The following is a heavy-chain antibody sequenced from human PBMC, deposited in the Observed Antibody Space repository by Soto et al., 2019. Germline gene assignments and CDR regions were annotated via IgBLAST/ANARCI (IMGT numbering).Heavy chain of an antibody. CDR1: GGSISSYY. D-gene: IGHD3-22*01. CDR3: ARVTPSYDSSGYYKGPDAFDI. V-gene: IGHV4-59*01. CDR2: IYYSGST. Sequence: NPSETLSLTCTVSGGSISSYYWSWIRQPPGKGLEWIGYIYYSGSTNYNPSLKSRVTISVDTSKNQFSLKLSSVTAADTAVYYCARVTPSYDSSGYYKGPDAFDIWGQGTMVTVSS. J-gene: IGHJ3*02.